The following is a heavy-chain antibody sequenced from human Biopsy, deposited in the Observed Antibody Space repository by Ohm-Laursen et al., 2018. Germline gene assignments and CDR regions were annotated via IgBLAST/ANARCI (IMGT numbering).Heavy chain of an antibody. Sequence: SLGLSCVASGFIYSTYTMNWVRQAPGEGLDWVSSISSRSSDIYYADSVKGRFTISRDSAKNSLFLHMNSLRAEDTAVYYCARESALKWYQSLSYFNGMDVWGQGTTVTVSS. CDR1: GFIYSTYT. CDR3: ARESALKWYQSLSYFNGMDV. CDR2: ISSRSSDI. V-gene: IGHV3-21*01. J-gene: IGHJ6*02. D-gene: IGHD2-2*01.